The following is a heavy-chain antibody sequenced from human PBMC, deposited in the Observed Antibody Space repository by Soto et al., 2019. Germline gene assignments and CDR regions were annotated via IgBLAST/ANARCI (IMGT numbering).Heavy chain of an antibody. J-gene: IGHJ6*02. Sequence: GASVKVSCKASGGTFSSYAISGVRQAPGQGLEWMGGIIPIFCTANYAQKFQGRVTITVDESTSTGYIELSSLRSEDTAVYYCAGEPRDGDNYHYYYGMDGWGQGTTVTVSS. CDR1: GGTFSSYA. V-gene: IGHV1-69*13. CDR2: IIPIFCTA. CDR3: AGEPRDGDNYHYYYGMDG.